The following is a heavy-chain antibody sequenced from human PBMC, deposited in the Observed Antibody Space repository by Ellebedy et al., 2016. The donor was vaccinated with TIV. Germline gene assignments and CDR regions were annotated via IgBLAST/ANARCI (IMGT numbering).Heavy chain of an antibody. D-gene: IGHD6-19*01. J-gene: IGHJ4*02. Sequence: GESLKISCAASGFTVSSNYMSWVRQAPGKGLEWVSVIYSGGSTYYADSVKGRFTISRDNSKNTLYLQMNSLRAEDTAVYYCARDPVAGPQGYWGQGTLVTVSS. V-gene: IGHV3-53*01. CDR1: GFTVSSNY. CDR3: ARDPVAGPQGY. CDR2: IYSGGST.